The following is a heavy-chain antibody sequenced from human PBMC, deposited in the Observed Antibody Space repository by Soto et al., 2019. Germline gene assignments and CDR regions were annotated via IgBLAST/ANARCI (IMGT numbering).Heavy chain of an antibody. CDR1: GYTFTSYG. CDR2: ISAYNGNT. CDR3: ARDGPNCGGDCYPADYYGMDV. J-gene: IGHJ6*02. D-gene: IGHD2-21*02. V-gene: IGHV1-18*01. Sequence: QVQLVQSGAEVKKPGASVKVSCKASGYTFTSYGISWVRQAPGQGLEWMGWISAYNGNTNYAQELQGRVTMTTDTATSTAYMELRSLRSDDTAVYYCARDGPNCGGDCYPADYYGMDVWGQGTTVTVSS.